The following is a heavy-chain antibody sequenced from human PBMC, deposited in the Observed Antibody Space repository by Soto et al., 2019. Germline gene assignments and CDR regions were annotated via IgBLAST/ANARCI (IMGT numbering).Heavy chain of an antibody. D-gene: IGHD5-12*01. V-gene: IGHV3-15*01. J-gene: IGHJ4*02. CDR3: TTAHPRGPDY. CDR2: IRSETDGGTV. Sequence: EVQLVESGGGLVKPGASIRLSCAASGFTFSNARMKWVRQAPGKGLEWVGHIRSETDGGTVVYPAPVKGRFIISRDDSINTMYLQMNNLKTEDTAVYYCTTAHPRGPDYWGQGTLVTVSS. CDR1: GFTFSNAR.